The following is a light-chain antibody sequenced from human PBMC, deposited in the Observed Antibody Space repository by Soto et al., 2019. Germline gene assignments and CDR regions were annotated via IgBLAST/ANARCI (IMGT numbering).Light chain of an antibody. CDR1: QTISSF. Sequence: DIQMTQSPSPLSASVGDSVTITCRASQTISSFVNSYQQKPGEAPNLLIYAASSLQPGVPSRFSGSASGTDFTLTIRNLQPEDFATYYCQQSYNSPISFGGGTTVEIK. V-gene: IGKV1-39*01. CDR2: AAS. J-gene: IGKJ4*01. CDR3: QQSYNSPIS.